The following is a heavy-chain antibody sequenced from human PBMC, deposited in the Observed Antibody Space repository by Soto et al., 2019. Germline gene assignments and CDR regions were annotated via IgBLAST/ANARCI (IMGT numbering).Heavy chain of an antibody. CDR2: ISGSGGST. CDR1: GFTFSSYA. CDR3: AKSQGYSGYDPRRDGVDY. J-gene: IGHJ4*02. V-gene: IGHV3-23*01. Sequence: GGSLRLSCAASGFTFSSYAMSWVRQAPGKGLEWVSAISGSGGSTYYADSVKGRFTISRDNSKSTLYLQMNSLRAEDTAVYYCAKSQGYSGYDPRRDGVDYWGQGTLVTVSS. D-gene: IGHD5-12*01.